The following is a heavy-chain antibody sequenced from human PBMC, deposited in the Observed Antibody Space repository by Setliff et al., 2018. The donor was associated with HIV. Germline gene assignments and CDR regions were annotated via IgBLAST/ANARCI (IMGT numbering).Heavy chain of an antibody. CDR1: GGSFSAYY. V-gene: IGHV4-34*01. CDR2: ISHTGST. D-gene: IGHD2-2*02. Sequence: SETLSLTCAVYGGSFSAYYWSWIRQSPEMGLEWIAEISHTGSTKYNPSLGSRVTISLATSKNQFSLSLRSLSAADTAVYYCARDKRYRFPFDSWGQGTLVTVST. J-gene: IGHJ4*02. CDR3: ARDKRYRFPFDS.